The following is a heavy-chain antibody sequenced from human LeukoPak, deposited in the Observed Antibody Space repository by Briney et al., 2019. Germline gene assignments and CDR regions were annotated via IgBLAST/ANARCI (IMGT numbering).Heavy chain of an antibody. CDR3: ARSTPPHWYFDL. CDR2: IKQDGREK. Sequence: PGGSLRLSCAASTFTFSSYWMGWVRQAPGKGLEFVAYIKQDGREKYYVDSVKGRFTISRDNAKNSLYLQMNSLRAEDTAVFYCARSTPPHWYFDLWGRGTLVTVS. V-gene: IGHV3-7*01. CDR1: TFTFSSYW. J-gene: IGHJ2*01.